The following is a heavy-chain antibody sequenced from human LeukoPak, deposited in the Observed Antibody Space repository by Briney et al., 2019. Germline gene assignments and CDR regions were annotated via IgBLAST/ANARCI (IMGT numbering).Heavy chain of an antibody. CDR1: GFTFSDYY. V-gene: IGHV3-11*01. Sequence: GGSLRLSCAASGFTFSDYYMSWIRQAPGEGLEWVSYISSSGSTIYYADSVKGRFTISRDNAKNSLYLQMNSLRAEDTAVYYCARYYYDSSRIYWGQGTLVTVSS. CDR3: ARYYYDSSRIY. CDR2: ISSSGSTI. D-gene: IGHD3-22*01. J-gene: IGHJ4*02.